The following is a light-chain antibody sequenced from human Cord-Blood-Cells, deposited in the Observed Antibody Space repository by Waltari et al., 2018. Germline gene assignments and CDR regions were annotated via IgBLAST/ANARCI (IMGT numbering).Light chain of an antibody. CDR1: RRDVGGYNY. Sequence: QSALTQPASVSGSPGQSITISCTGPRRDVGGYNYVSWYQQHPGKAPKLMIYEFSNRPSGVSNRFSGSKSGNTASLTISGLQAEDEADYYCSSYTSSSTLVFGTGTKVTVL. CDR2: EFS. CDR3: SSYTSSSTLV. V-gene: IGLV2-14*01. J-gene: IGLJ1*01.